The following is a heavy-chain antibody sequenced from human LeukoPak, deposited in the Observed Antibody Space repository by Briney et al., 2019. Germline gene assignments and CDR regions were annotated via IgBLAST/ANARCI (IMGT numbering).Heavy chain of an antibody. Sequence: ASVKVSCKASGYTFTGYYTHWVRQAPGQGLEWMGWINPNSGGTNYAQKFQGRVTMTRDTSISTAYMELSRLRSDDTAVYYCARSSLGGIAVAGTLDYWGQGTLVTVSS. CDR2: INPNSGGT. CDR3: ARSSLGGIAVAGTLDY. V-gene: IGHV1-2*02. D-gene: IGHD6-19*01. J-gene: IGHJ4*02. CDR1: GYTFTGYY.